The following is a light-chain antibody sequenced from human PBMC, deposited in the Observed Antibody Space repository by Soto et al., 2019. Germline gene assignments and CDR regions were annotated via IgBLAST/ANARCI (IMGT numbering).Light chain of an antibody. CDR3: GTWDSSLSAYV. J-gene: IGLJ1*01. V-gene: IGLV1-51*01. CDR1: SSKIGNNY. Sequence: QSVVTQPPSVSAAPGQKVTISCSGSSSKIGNNYVSWYQQLPGTAPKLLIYDNNKRPSGIPDRFSGSKSGTSATLGITGLQTGDEADYYCGTWDSSLSAYVFGTGTKVTVL. CDR2: DNN.